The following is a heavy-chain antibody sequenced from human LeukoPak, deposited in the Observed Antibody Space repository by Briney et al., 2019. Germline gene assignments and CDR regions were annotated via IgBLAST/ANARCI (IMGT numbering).Heavy chain of an antibody. CDR3: ARDHQGTYFDFWSGSKANNYYYMDV. J-gene: IGHJ6*03. D-gene: IGHD3-3*01. CDR2: VYSSGST. CDR1: GGSISSSY. V-gene: IGHV4-59*12. Sequence: PSETLSLTCTVSGGSISSSYWSWIRQPPGKGLEWIGFVYSSGSTNYNPSLKSRVTISVDTSKNQFSLKLRSVTAADTAVYYCARDHQGTYFDFWSGSKANNYYYMDVWGKGTMVTVSS.